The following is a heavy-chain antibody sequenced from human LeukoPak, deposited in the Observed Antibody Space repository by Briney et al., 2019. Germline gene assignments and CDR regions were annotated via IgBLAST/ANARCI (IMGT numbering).Heavy chain of an antibody. J-gene: IGHJ4*02. D-gene: IGHD3-16*01. CDR2: INTDGEST. CDR3: VKQINFDY. CDR1: GFSFSNYA. Sequence: PGGSLRLPCSASGFSFSNYAMHWVRQAPGKGLEYVSAINTDGESTYYADSVKGRFTISRDNSKNTLYLQMSSLRDDDTAVYYCVKQINFDYWGQGTLVTVSS. V-gene: IGHV3-64D*06.